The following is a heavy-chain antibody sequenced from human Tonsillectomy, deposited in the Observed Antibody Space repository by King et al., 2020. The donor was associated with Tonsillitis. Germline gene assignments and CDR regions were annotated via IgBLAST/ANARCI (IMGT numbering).Heavy chain of an antibody. V-gene: IGHV3-23*04. CDR1: GFTFSSYA. J-gene: IGHJ5*02. D-gene: IGHD5-18*01. CDR2: ISDSGGST. Sequence: VQLVESGGGLIQPGGSLRLSCAGSGFTFSSYAMSWVRQAPGKGLEWVSVISDSGGSTYYADSVKGRFTISRDNSKNTLYLQMNSLRAEDTAVYYCAKDLFVDTEAGWFDPWGQGNLVTVSS. CDR3: AKDLFVDTEAGWFDP.